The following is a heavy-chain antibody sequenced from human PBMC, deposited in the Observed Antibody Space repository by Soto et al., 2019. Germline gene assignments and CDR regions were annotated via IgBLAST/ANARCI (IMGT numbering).Heavy chain of an antibody. D-gene: IGHD2-21*02. Sequence: QVQLVQSGAEEKKPGASVKVSCKASGYTFTSYSMHWVRQAPGQRLGWMGWSNAANGNTKYSQKFQGRVTITREQSASTACMELSSLRSEDTAVYYCARSIVVVTALDYWGQGTLVTVSS. CDR1: GYTFTSYS. CDR2: SNAANGNT. CDR3: ARSIVVVTALDY. J-gene: IGHJ4*02. V-gene: IGHV1-3*05.